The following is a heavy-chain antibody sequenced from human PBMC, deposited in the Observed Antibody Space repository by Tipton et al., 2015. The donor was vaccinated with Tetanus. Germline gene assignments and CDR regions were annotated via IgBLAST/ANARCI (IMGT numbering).Heavy chain of an antibody. CDR1: GASITSDEYY. Sequence: TLSLTCTVSGASITSDEYYWSWIRQSPGRGLESIGHVLNSGKTYYHPSLRRRVIISLDRSKSQFSLKLTSVTAADTAVYYCARFLSFGSGTYGARWGQGALVTVSS. J-gene: IGHJ4*02. CDR3: ARFLSFGSGTYGAR. V-gene: IGHV4-30-4*01. D-gene: IGHD3-10*01. CDR2: VLNSGKT.